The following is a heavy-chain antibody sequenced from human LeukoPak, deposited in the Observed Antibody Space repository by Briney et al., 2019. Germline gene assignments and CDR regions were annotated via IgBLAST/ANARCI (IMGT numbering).Heavy chain of an antibody. D-gene: IGHD1-7*01. CDR2: IYHSGST. J-gene: IGHJ5*02. Sequence: SETLSLTCTVSGGSISSGGYYWSWIRQPPGKGLEWIGYIYHSGSTYYNPSLKSRVTISVDRSKNQFSLKLSSVTAADTAVYYCARGDPQGGTTWFDPWGQGTLVTVSS. CDR3: ARGDPQGGTTWFDP. V-gene: IGHV4-30-2*01. CDR1: GGSISSGGYY.